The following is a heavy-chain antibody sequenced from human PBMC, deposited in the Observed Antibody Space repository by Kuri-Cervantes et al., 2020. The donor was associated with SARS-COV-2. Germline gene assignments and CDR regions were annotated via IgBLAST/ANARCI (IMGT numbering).Heavy chain of an antibody. Sequence: GESLKISCAASGFNFSRTDMHWVRQAPGKGLEWVAVISHDGKNKKCIASGKGRFTISRDNSKNTLYLQMNSLRAEDTAVYYCAREASSDYDPYYYYYGMDVWGQGTTVTVSS. D-gene: IGHD5-12*01. V-gene: IGHV3-30*03. CDR2: ISHDGKNK. CDR1: GFNFSRTD. CDR3: AREASSDYDPYYYYYGMDV. J-gene: IGHJ6*02.